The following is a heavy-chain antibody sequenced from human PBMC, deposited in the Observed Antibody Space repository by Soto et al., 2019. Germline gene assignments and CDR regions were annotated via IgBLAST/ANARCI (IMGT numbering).Heavy chain of an antibody. V-gene: IGHV3-30*03. Sequence: SGGSLRLSCAASGFTFSSYGMHWVRQAPGKGLEWVAVISYDGSNKYYADSVKGRFTISRDNSKNTLYLQMNSLRAEDTAVYYCATDRTYSSGWYWPVQFDPWGQGTLVTVSS. CDR1: GFTFSSYG. CDR2: ISYDGSNK. J-gene: IGHJ5*02. CDR3: ATDRTYSSGWYWPVQFDP. D-gene: IGHD6-19*01.